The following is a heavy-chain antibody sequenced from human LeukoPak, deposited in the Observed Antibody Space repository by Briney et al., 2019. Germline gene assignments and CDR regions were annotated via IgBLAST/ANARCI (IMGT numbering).Heavy chain of an antibody. CDR1: GFTFSDYF. J-gene: IGHJ4*02. CDR3: ATSRVFDY. Sequence: PGGSLRLSCVASGFTFSDYFMSWIRQAPGKGLEWLSFINSAGDNIYYADSVKGRFTISRDNAKNTLYLEMNSLRMEDTAIFYCATSRVFDYWGQGTLVTVSS. V-gene: IGHV3-11*04. CDR2: INSAGDNI.